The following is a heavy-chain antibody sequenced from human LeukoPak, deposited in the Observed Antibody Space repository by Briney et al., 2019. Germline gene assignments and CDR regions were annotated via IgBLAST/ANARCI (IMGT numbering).Heavy chain of an antibody. J-gene: IGHJ3*01. Sequence: GGSLRLSCAASGFTFPSYWMSWVRQAPGKGLEWVANIKHDGSERYYVGSVKGRFAISRDDAKKSVYLQMSSLRAEDTALYYCARGPGRVAVPATGSFDLWGQGTMVTVS. D-gene: IGHD3-9*01. CDR2: IKHDGSER. CDR3: ARGPGRVAVPATGSFDL. V-gene: IGHV3-7*03. CDR1: GFTFPSYW.